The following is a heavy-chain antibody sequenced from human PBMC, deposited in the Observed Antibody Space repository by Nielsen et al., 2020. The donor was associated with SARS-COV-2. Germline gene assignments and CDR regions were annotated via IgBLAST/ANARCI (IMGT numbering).Heavy chain of an antibody. V-gene: IGHV4-34*01. J-gene: IGHJ5*02. Sequence: SETLSLTCAVYGGSFSGYYWSWIRQPPGKGLEWIGEINHSGSTNYNPSLKSRVTISVDTSKNQFSLKLSSVTAADTAVYYCARDNGYSSGWYAHWGQGTLVTVSS. CDR2: INHSGST. CDR3: ARDNGYSSGWYAH. D-gene: IGHD6-19*01. CDR1: GGSFSGYY.